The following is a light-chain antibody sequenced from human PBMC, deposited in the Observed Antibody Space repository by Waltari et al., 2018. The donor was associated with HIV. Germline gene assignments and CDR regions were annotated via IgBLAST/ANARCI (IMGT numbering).Light chain of an antibody. V-gene: IGLV3-1*01. Sequence: SYELTQPPSVSVSPGQTASITCSGDKLGAKYACRYQQKPGQSPVLVIYQDSKRPSGIPERFSGSNSGNTATLTISGTQAMDEADYYCQAWDSSTRVVFGGGTKLTVL. CDR1: KLGAKY. CDR2: QDS. CDR3: QAWDSSTRVV. J-gene: IGLJ2*01.